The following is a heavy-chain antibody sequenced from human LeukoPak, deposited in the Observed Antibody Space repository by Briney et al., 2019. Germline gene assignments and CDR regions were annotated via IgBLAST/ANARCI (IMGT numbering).Heavy chain of an antibody. V-gene: IGHV3-74*01. Sequence: GGSLRLSCAASGFTFSSFWMHWVRQAPGKGLVWVSRIKSDGSSTSYADFVKGRFTISRDNAKNTLYLQMNSLRVEDTAVYYCARENWGDWGQGTLVTVSS. CDR3: ARENWGD. CDR1: GFTFSSFW. D-gene: IGHD7-27*01. J-gene: IGHJ4*02. CDR2: IKSDGSST.